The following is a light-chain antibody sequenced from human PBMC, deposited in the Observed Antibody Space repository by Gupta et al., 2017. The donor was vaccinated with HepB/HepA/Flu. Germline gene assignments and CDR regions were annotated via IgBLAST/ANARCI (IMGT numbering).Light chain of an antibody. V-gene: IGKV4-1*01. CDR3: QQYYSTPWT. J-gene: IGKJ1*01. Sequence: DIVMTQSPDYLAVSLRESATINSKSSQSVLYSSNNKNYLSWYQQKPGQPPKLLIYWASTRESGVPDRFSGSGSGTDFTLTISSLQAEDVAVYYCQQYYSTPWTFGQGTKVEIK. CDR2: WAS. CDR1: QSVLYSSNNKNY.